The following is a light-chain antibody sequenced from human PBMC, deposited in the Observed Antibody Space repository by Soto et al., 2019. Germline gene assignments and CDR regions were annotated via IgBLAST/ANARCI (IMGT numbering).Light chain of an antibody. J-gene: IGKJ1*01. CDR1: QSISSF. CDR3: QQSYSTPRT. Sequence: DIQMTQSPSSLSASVGDRVTITCRASQSISSFLNWYQHKPGKAPKLLIYAASSLLSGVPSRFSGSGSGTDFTLTISSLQPEDFATYYCQQSYSTPRTFGQGTKVEI. V-gene: IGKV1-39*01. CDR2: AAS.